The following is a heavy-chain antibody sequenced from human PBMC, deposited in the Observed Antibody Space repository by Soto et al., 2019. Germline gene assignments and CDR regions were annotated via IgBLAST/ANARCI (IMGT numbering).Heavy chain of an antibody. J-gene: IGHJ5*02. V-gene: IGHV3-48*01. D-gene: IGHD6-25*01. CDR3: AREAATLNRFDP. Sequence: EVQLVESGGGLVQPGGSLRLSCAASGLTFSSYSMKWVRQAPGKGLEWVSYISSCSSTIYYADSVKGRFTISRDNAKNSMYLQMNSLRAEDTAVYSGAREAATLNRFDPWGQGTLVTASS. CDR2: ISSCSSTI. CDR1: GLTFSSYS.